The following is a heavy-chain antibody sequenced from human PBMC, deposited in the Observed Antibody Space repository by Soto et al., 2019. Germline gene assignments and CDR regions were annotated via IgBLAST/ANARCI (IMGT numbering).Heavy chain of an antibody. Sequence: GESLKISCKGSGYSFTSYWIGWVRQMPGKGLEWMGIIYPGDSDTRYSPSFQGQVTISADKSISTAYLQWSSLKASDTAMYYCARHKYSSSKRGVENWFDPWGQGTLVTVSS. J-gene: IGHJ5*02. D-gene: IGHD6-6*01. CDR3: ARHKYSSSKRGVENWFDP. V-gene: IGHV5-51*01. CDR2: IYPGDSDT. CDR1: GYSFTSYW.